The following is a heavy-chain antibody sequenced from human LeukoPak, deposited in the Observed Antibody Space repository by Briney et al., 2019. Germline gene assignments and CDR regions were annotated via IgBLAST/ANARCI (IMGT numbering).Heavy chain of an antibody. J-gene: IGHJ3*02. D-gene: IGHD6-19*01. V-gene: IGHV1-8*03. Sequence: ASVKVSCKGAGYTFTSYDINWVRQATGQGLEWMGWMNPNSGNTGYAQKFQGRVTITRNTSISTAYMELSSLRSEDTAVYYCARDRVAVAGPDAFDIWGQGTMVTVSS. CDR2: MNPNSGNT. CDR3: ARDRVAVAGPDAFDI. CDR1: GYTFTSYD.